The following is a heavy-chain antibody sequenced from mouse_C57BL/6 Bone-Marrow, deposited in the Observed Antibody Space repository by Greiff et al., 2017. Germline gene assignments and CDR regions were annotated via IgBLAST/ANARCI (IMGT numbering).Heavy chain of an antibody. V-gene: IGHV1-61*01. CDR2: IYPSDSET. CDR1: GYTFTSYW. CDR3: ARGGFAY. Sequence: VQLQQPGAELVRPGSSVKLSCKASGYTFTSYWMEWVKQRPGQGLEWIGNIYPSDSETHYNQKFKDKATLTVDKSSSTAYMQLSSLTSEDSAVYYGARGGFAYWGQGTLVTVAA. J-gene: IGHJ3*01.